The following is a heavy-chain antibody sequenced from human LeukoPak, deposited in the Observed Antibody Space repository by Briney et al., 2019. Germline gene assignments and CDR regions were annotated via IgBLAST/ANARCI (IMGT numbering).Heavy chain of an antibody. Sequence: PSETLSLTCTVSGGSISSGSYYWSWIRQPAGKGLEWIGRIYTSGSTNYNPSLKSRVTISVDTSKNQFSLKLSSVTAADTAVYYCVRGWPPFDYWGQGTLVTVSS. CDR1: GGSISSGSYY. D-gene: IGHD6-19*01. CDR3: VRGWPPFDY. V-gene: IGHV4-61*02. J-gene: IGHJ4*02. CDR2: IYTSGST.